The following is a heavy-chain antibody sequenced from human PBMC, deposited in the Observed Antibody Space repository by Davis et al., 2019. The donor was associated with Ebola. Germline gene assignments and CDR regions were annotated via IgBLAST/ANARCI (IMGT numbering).Heavy chain of an antibody. CDR2: INHSGST. CDR3: ARSGRIAAAGAWDY. D-gene: IGHD6-13*01. V-gene: IGHV4-34*01. Sequence: PSETLSLTCAVYGGSFSGYYWSWIRQPPGKGLEWIGEINHSGSTNYNPSLKSRVTISVDTPKNQFSLKLSSVTAADTAVYYCARSGRIAAAGAWDYWGQGTLVTVSS. CDR1: GGSFSGYY. J-gene: IGHJ4*02.